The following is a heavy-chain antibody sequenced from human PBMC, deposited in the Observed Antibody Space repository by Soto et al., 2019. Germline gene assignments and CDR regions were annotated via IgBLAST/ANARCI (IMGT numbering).Heavy chain of an antibody. CDR2: ISGSGGST. D-gene: IGHD6-19*01. CDR3: AKDQGVAGRAEYFQH. V-gene: IGHV3-23*01. Sequence: EVQLLESGGGLVQPGGSLRLSCAASGFTFSSYAMSWVRQAPGKGLEWVSAISGSGGSTYYADSVKGRFTISRDNSKNTLDLQMNSLRAEDTAVYYCAKDQGVAGRAEYFQHWGQGTLVTVSS. CDR1: GFTFSSYA. J-gene: IGHJ1*01.